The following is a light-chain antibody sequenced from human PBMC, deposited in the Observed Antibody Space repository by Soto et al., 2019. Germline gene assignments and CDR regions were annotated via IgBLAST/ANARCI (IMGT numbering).Light chain of an antibody. CDR3: QVWDSRDDHRV. CDR2: DDS. V-gene: IGLV3-21*02. Sequence: SYELTQPPSVSVAPGQTARITCGGNRIGSKSVHWFQQKPGQAPVWVVHDDSDRPSGIPERFSGSNSGGTATLTISRVEAGDEADYYCQVWDSRDDHRVFGGGTKLTVL. J-gene: IGLJ2*01. CDR1: RIGSKS.